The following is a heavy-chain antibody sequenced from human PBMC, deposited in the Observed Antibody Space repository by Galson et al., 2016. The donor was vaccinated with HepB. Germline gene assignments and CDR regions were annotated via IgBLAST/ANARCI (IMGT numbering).Heavy chain of an antibody. Sequence: SVKVSCKASGCTFRSNPITWVRHAPGQGLKWMGGIIPIFGPTNSAPSFQGRVTITADESTSTVYREPRSPRSDDTAIYFCATTTHQPPDALDIWGQGTMVIVSS. J-gene: IGHJ3*02. CDR2: IIPIFGPT. CDR3: ATTTHQPPDALDI. D-gene: IGHD1-1*01. V-gene: IGHV1-69*13. CDR1: GCTFRSNP.